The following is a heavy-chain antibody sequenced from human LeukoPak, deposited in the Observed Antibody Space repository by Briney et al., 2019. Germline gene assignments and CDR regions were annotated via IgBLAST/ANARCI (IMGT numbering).Heavy chain of an antibody. CDR3: ARDGQGTYFDY. D-gene: IGHD1-1*01. V-gene: IGHV3-30-3*01. CDR2: ISYDGSNK. J-gene: IGHJ4*02. Sequence: QPGRSLRLSCAASGFTFSSYAMHWVRQAPGKGLEWVAVISYDGSNKYYADSVKGRFTISRDNSKNTLYLQMNSLRAEDTAVYYCARDGQGTYFDYWGQGTLVTVSS. CDR1: GFTFSSYA.